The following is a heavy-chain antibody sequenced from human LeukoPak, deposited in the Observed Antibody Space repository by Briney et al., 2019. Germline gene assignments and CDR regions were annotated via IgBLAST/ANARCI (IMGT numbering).Heavy chain of an antibody. CDR1: GGSISTYY. D-gene: IGHD7-27*01. J-gene: IGHJ4*02. CDR3: ARHFWGQGLDF. CDR2: IYYIGSP. V-gene: IGHV4-59*08. Sequence: PSETLSLTCTVSGGSISTYYWSWIRQPPGKGLEWIGYIYYIGSPNYNPSLQSRVAISLDTSKNQFSLKMTSMTAADTAVYYCARHFWGQGLDFWGQGTLVTVSS.